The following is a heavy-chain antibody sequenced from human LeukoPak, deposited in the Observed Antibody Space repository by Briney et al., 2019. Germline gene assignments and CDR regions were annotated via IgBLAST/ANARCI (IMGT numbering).Heavy chain of an antibody. CDR3: ARATRSGYYYRYAFDI. V-gene: IGHV1-69*01. Sequence: ASVKVSCKASGGTFSNYAISWVRQAPGQGLEWMGGIIPVFGTANYAQKFQGRVTITADESTSTAYMELSSLSSADTAMYYCARATRSGYYYRYAFDIWGQGTILTVSS. CDR1: GGTFSNYA. J-gene: IGHJ3*02. D-gene: IGHD3-22*01. CDR2: IIPVFGTA.